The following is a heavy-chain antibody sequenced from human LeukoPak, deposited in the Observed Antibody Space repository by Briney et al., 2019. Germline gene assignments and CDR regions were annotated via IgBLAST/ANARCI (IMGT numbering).Heavy chain of an antibody. CDR1: GGTFSSYA. Sequence: ASVKVSCKASGGTFSSYAISWVRQAPGQGLEWMGGIIPIFGTANYAQKFQGRVTITADESTSTAYMELSSLRSEDTAVYYCARGNWNDYDQYYYYYYMDVWGKGTTVTVSS. V-gene: IGHV1-69*13. CDR3: ARGNWNDYDQYYYYYYMDV. J-gene: IGHJ6*03. D-gene: IGHD1-1*01. CDR2: IIPIFGTA.